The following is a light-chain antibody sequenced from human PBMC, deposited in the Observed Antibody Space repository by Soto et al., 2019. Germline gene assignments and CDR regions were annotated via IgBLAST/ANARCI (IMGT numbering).Light chain of an antibody. V-gene: IGKV1-39*01. CDR1: QTISRA. CDR2: AAS. Sequence: DIQMTQSTSSLSASVGDRVTITCRASQTISRALNWYQQKPGKAPKLLIYAASILQSGVPSRFSGSGSGTDFILTISSLQPEDFATYYCLQKYFYPFTLGPGTKVDIK. J-gene: IGKJ3*01. CDR3: LQKYFYPFT.